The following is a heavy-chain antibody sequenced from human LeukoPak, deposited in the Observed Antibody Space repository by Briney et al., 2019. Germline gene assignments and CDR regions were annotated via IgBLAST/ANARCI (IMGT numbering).Heavy chain of an antibody. Sequence: ASVKVSCQASGYPFTSYGISWVRQAPGQGLEWMGWISAYNGNTNYAQKLQGRVTMTTDTSTSTAYMELRSLRSDDTAVYYCARTMDIVATGRVDYWGQGTLVTVSS. CDR2: ISAYNGNT. CDR1: GYPFTSYG. J-gene: IGHJ4*02. V-gene: IGHV1-18*01. D-gene: IGHD5-12*01. CDR3: ARTMDIVATGRVDY.